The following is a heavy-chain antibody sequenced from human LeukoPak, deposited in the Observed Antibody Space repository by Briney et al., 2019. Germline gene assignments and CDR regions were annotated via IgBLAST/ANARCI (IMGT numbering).Heavy chain of an antibody. D-gene: IGHD6-13*01. CDR1: GFTFSSYA. CDR2: ISGSGGST. CDR3: AKDATSSPGYSSSWYYDYYYGMDV. J-gene: IGHJ6*02. Sequence: GGSLRLSCAASGFTFSSYAMSWVRQAPGKGLEWVSAISGSGGSTYYADSVKGRFTISRDNSKNTLYLQMNSLRAEDTAVYYCAKDATSSPGYSSSWYYDYYYGMDVWGQGTTVTVS. V-gene: IGHV3-23*01.